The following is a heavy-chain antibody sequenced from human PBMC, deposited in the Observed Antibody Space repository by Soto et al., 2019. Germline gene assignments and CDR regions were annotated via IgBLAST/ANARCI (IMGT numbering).Heavy chain of an antibody. Sequence: ASVKVSCKASGYTFTSYGISWVRQAPGQGLEWMGWISAYNGNTNYAQKLQGRVTMTTDTSTSTAYMELRSLRSDDTAVYYCARDAMIVLHYYGMDVWGQGTTVTVSS. CDR2: ISAYNGNT. D-gene: IGHD3-22*01. V-gene: IGHV1-18*04. CDR1: GYTFTSYG. J-gene: IGHJ6*02. CDR3: ARDAMIVLHYYGMDV.